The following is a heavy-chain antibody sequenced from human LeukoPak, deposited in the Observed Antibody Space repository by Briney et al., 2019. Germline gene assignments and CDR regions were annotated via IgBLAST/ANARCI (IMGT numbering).Heavy chain of an antibody. CDR1: GGSISSGGYY. Sequence: SETLSLTCSVSGGSISSGGYYWSWIRQHPGKGLEWIGYIYHSGSTYYNPSLKSRVTISVDRSKNQFSLKLSSVTAADTAVYYCAREYSSSSRGVREYYFDYWGQGTLVTVSS. CDR2: IYHSGST. CDR3: AREYSSSSRGVREYYFDY. D-gene: IGHD6-6*01. J-gene: IGHJ4*02. V-gene: IGHV4-30-2*01.